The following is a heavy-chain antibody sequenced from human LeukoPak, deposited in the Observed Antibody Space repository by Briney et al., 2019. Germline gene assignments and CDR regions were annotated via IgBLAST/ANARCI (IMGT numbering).Heavy chain of an antibody. J-gene: IGHJ4*02. CDR3: ARASLSSLLTFDY. V-gene: IGHV3-7*01. D-gene: IGHD2-15*01. CDR1: GFTSSSYW. CDR2: IKQDGSQK. Sequence: GGSLRLSCAASGFTSSSYWMNWVRQAPGKGLELVAIIKQDGSQKYYVDSVKGRFTISTDTAKNSLYLLMNSLRAEDTAVYYCARASLSSLLTFDYWGQGTLVTVTS.